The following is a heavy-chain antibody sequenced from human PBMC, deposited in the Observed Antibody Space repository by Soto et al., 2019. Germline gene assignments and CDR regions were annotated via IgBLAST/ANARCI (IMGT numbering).Heavy chain of an antibody. Sequence: GGSLRLSCAVSGFTFSNHAMSWVRQAPGKGLEWVSAISTAVGATYYADSVKGRFTISRDDSNNTLYLQMDSLRAEDTAVYYCAKDRTAAARNFDYWGQGTLVTAPQ. V-gene: IGHV3-23*01. CDR2: ISTAVGAT. D-gene: IGHD6-13*01. CDR1: GFTFSNHA. J-gene: IGHJ4*02. CDR3: AKDRTAAARNFDY.